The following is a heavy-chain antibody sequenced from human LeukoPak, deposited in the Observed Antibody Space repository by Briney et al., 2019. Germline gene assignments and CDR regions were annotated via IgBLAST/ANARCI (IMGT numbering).Heavy chain of an antibody. V-gene: IGHV3-66*01. CDR2: IYSGGST. D-gene: IGHD1-26*01. J-gene: IGHJ4*02. Sequence: GGSLRLSCAASGFTVSSNYMTWVRQAPGKGLEWVSIIYSGGSTYYADSVKGRFTISRDNSKNTMYLQMNNLREEDTAVYYCTRDPILGAPDYFDYWGQGTLVTVSS. CDR3: TRDPILGAPDYFDY. CDR1: GFTVSSNY.